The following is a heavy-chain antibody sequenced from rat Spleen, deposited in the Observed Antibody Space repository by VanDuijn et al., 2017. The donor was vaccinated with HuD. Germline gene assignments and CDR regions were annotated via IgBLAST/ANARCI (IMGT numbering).Heavy chain of an antibody. V-gene: IGHV5-25*01. J-gene: IGHJ2*01. CDR2: IFTGGGYS. CDR3: AGQKYFGYTYGESYFDY. CDR1: GFTFSNSY. Sequence: EVQLVESDGGLVQPGRSLKLSCAASGFTFSNSYMAWVRQAPTKGLEWVASIFTGGGYSYDRDSVKGRFTISRDNTKSTLYLQMDSLRSEDTATYYCAGQKYFGYTYGESYFDYWGQGVMVTVSS. D-gene: IGHD1-6*01.